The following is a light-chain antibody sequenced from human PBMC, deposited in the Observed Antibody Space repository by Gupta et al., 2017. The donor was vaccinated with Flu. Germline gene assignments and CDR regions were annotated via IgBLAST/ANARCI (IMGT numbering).Light chain of an antibody. V-gene: IGKV3-11*01. CDR1: QSISTF. CDR2: EAS. J-gene: IGKJ1*01. Sequence: ETVLTQSPATLSLSPGESATPSCRASQSISTFLACYQQKPGEAPRLLIYEASIRAAGIPDRFSSGGCGAAFTHIISSRQHEDFAVDYCQQRSHWPPLTFGQGTKVDIK. CDR3: QQRSHWPPLT.